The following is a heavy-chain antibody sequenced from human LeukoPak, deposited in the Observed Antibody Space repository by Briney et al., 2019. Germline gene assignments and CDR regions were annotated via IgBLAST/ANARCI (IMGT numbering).Heavy chain of an antibody. V-gene: IGHV1-18*01. CDR3: ARDQWELPEDY. CDR2: ISAYNGNT. J-gene: IGHJ4*02. Sequence: EASVKVSCKASGYTFTSYGISWVRQAPGQGLEWMGWISAYNGNTNYAQKFQGRVTMTTDTSTSTAYVELRSLRSDDTAVYYCARDQWELPEDYWGQGTLVTVSS. D-gene: IGHD1-26*01. CDR1: GYTFTSYG.